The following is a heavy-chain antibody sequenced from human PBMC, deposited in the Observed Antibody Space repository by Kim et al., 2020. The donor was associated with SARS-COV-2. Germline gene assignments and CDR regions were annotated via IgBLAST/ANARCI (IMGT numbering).Heavy chain of an antibody. CDR3: VKSRLYPDYYFDS. V-gene: IGHV3-30*02. J-gene: IGHJ4*02. Sequence: YAASVKGRCTISEENSKRTLDLQMSSLRPEDTALYYCVKSRLYPDYYFDSWGQGTLVTVSS. D-gene: IGHD3-16*02.